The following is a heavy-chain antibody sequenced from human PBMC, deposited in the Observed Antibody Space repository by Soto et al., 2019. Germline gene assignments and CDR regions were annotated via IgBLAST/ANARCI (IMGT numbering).Heavy chain of an antibody. CDR3: ARVPFTIFGVVMGYYYYGMDV. Sequence: GASVKVSCKASGYTFTSYDINWVRQATGQGLEWMGWMNPNSGNTGYAQKFQGRVTMTRNTSISTAYMELSSLRSEDTAVYYCARVPFTIFGVVMGYYYYGMDVWGQGTTVTVSS. J-gene: IGHJ6*02. V-gene: IGHV1-8*01. D-gene: IGHD3-3*01. CDR1: GYTFTSYD. CDR2: MNPNSGNT.